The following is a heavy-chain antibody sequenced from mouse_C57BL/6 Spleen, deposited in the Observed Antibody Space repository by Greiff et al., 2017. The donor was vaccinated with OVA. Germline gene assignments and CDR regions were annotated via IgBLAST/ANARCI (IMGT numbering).Heavy chain of an antibody. CDR1: GFTFNTYA. Sequence: DVQLVESGGGLVQPKGSLKLSCAASGFTFNTYAMHWVRQAPGKGLEWVARIRSKSSNYATYYADSVKDRFTISRDDSQSMLYLQMNNLKTEDTAMYYCVRDDGPPYYYAMDYWGQGTSVTVSS. V-gene: IGHV10-3*01. J-gene: IGHJ4*01. CDR3: VRDDGPPYYYAMDY. CDR2: IRSKSSNYAT.